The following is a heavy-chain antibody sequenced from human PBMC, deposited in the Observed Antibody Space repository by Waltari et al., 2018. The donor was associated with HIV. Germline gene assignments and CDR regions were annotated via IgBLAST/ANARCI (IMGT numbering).Heavy chain of an antibody. CDR2: IIPIFGTA. J-gene: IGHJ4*02. CDR3: AANYYDSSGYSPGYCDY. Sequence: QVQLVQSGAEVKKPGSSVKVSCKASGGTFSSYAISWVRQAPGQGLEWMGGIIPIFGTANYAQKFQGRVTITADKSTSTAYMELSSLRSEDTAVYYCAANYYDSSGYSPGYCDYWGQGTLVTVSS. D-gene: IGHD3-22*01. CDR1: GGTFSSYA. V-gene: IGHV1-69*06.